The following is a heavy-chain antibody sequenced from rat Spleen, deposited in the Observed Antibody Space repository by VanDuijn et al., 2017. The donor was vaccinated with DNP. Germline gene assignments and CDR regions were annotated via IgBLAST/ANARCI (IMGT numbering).Heavy chain of an antibody. CDR3: ARPDY. CDR2: ISYDGRST. Sequence: EVQLVESGGGLVQPGRSLKLSCAASGFTFSDYNMAWVRQAPKKGLEWVATISYDGRSTDYRDSVKGRFTVSRDNAKSTLYLQMDSLRSEDTATYYCARPDYWGQGVMVTVSS. V-gene: IGHV5-7*01. CDR1: GFTFSDYN. J-gene: IGHJ2*01.